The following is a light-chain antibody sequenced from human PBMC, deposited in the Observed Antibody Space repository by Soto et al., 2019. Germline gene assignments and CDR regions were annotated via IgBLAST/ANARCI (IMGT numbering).Light chain of an antibody. CDR2: GAS. CDR3: QQYGSSSWT. J-gene: IGKJ1*01. CDR1: ERISIDS. Sequence: IVLTQSPGTLSVSPGGRATLSCRASERISIDSLGWLQQRPGQAPRLLIYGASSRATGIPDRFSGSGSGTEFTLTISRLEPEDFAVYYCQQYGSSSWTFGQGTKVDIK. V-gene: IGKV3-20*01.